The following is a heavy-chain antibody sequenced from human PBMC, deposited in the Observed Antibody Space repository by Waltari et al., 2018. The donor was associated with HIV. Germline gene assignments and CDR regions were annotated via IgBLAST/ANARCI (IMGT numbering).Heavy chain of an antibody. Sequence: ASGFTFGDYAINWFRQAPGKGLEWVGFIRSKGYGGTTEYAASVKGRFTISRDDSKTIAYLQVNSLKTEDTAVYYCTRDGDYDFWSGYSTSYYSFGLDVWGQGTTVIVSS. V-gene: IGHV3-49*03. J-gene: IGHJ6*02. D-gene: IGHD3-3*01. CDR3: TRDGDYDFWSGYSTSYYSFGLDV. CDR2: IRSKGYGGTT. CDR1: GFTFGDYA.